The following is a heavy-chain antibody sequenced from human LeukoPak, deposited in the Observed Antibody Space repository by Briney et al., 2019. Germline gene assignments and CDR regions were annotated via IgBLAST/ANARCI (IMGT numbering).Heavy chain of an antibody. CDR1: GFTFSSYA. CDR3: AKAQQQYYYDSSGYPHPGY. CDR2: ISGSGGST. V-gene: IGHV3-23*01. D-gene: IGHD3-22*01. Sequence: GGSLRLSCAASGFTFSSYAMSWVRQAPGKGLEWVSAISGSGGSTYYADSVKGRFTISRDNSKNTLYLQMNSLRAEDTAVYYCAKAQQQYYYDSSGYPHPGYWGQGTLVTVSS. J-gene: IGHJ4*02.